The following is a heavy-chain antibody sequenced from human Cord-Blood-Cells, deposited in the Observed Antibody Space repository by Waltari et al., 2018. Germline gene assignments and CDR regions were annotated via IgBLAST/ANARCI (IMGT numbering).Heavy chain of an antibody. Sequence: QVQLQESGPGLVKPSQTLSLTCTVSGGSISSGDYYCSWLRQPPGKGLEWIGYIYYSGSTYYNPSLKSRVTISVDTSKNQFSLKLSSVTAADTAMYYCAREAEALLDAFDIWGQGTMVTVSS. CDR3: AREAEALLDAFDI. CDR1: GGSISSGDYY. V-gene: IGHV4-30-4*08. D-gene: IGHD2-21*01. J-gene: IGHJ3*02. CDR2: IYYSGST.